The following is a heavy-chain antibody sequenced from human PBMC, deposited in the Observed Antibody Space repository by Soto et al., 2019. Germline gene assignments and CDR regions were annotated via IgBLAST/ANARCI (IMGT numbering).Heavy chain of an antibody. CDR3: VKDAVELVDGSGYGMDV. CDR2: ISTYGGRA. V-gene: IGHV3-64D*06. CDR1: GFTFSSYT. Sequence: EVQLVESGGGLVQPGGSLRLSCSASGFTFSSYTMHWVRQAPGKGLEDVSGISTYGGRAYYADSVKGRFTISRDDSKNTLYLRMSSLRAEDTAVYYGVKDAVELVDGSGYGMDVWGQGTPVTVSS. D-gene: IGHD3-10*01. J-gene: IGHJ6*02.